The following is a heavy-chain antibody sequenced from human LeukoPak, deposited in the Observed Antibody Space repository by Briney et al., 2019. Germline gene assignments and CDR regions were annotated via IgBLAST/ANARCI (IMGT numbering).Heavy chain of an antibody. D-gene: IGHD6-19*01. CDR3: ARMSGWYWFDY. CDR2: IKTDGSEK. V-gene: IGHV3-7*01. Sequence: GWSLRLSCAASGFTFTNYWMSWVRQPPGKGLEWVANIKTDGSEKYYVDSVKGRFTISRDNTKNSLYLQMNSLRAEDTAMYYCARMSGWYWFDYWGRGTPVTVSS. J-gene: IGHJ4*02. CDR1: GFTFTNYW.